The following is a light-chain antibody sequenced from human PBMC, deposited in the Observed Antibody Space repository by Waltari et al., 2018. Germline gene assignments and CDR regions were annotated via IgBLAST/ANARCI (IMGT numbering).Light chain of an antibody. V-gene: IGKV4-1*01. CDR3: QQYRSSPPT. CDR1: QDVRQNF. J-gene: IGKJ2*01. CDR2: WAT. Sequence: DIVMTQSPDSLAVFLGERATINCKSSQDVRQNFLAWYQQKPKQPPKLLISWATNREAGAHGRISGRWSGADSPPTSSRLPADDVAVYYWQQYRSSPPTFGQGTK.